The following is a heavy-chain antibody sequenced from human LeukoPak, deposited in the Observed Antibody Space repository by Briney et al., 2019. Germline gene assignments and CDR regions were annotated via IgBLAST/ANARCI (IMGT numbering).Heavy chain of an antibody. CDR2: IKQDGSEK. CDR1: GFPLSSYW. V-gene: IGHV3-7*03. D-gene: IGHD1-26*01. J-gene: IGHJ6*02. Sequence: GGSLRLSCVASGFPLSSYWMSWVRQAPGKGLEWVANIKQDGSEKYYVDSVKGRFTISRDNAKNSLYLQMNSLRAEDTAVYYCARYSGSYEVNYYYYYGMDVWGQGTTVTVSS. CDR3: ARYSGSYEVNYYYYYGMDV.